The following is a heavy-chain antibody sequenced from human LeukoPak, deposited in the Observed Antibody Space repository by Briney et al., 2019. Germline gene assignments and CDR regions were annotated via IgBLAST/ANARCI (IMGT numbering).Heavy chain of an antibody. V-gene: IGHV3-30*18. J-gene: IGHJ4*02. Sequence: AGGSLRLSCVASGFSFISYGMHWVRQAPGKGLEWVGVISDDGRNKKYADSVKGRFTISRDNSKDTLYLQMNSLIDEDTAVYYCAKRPSDYGDYVTYFDYWGQGTLVTVSS. CDR3: AKRPSDYGDYVTYFDY. CDR1: GFSFISYG. D-gene: IGHD4-17*01. CDR2: ISDDGRNK.